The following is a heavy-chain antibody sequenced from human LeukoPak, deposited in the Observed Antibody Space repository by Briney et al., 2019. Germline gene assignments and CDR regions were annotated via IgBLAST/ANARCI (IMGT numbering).Heavy chain of an antibody. D-gene: IGHD3-10*01. J-gene: IGHJ4*02. Sequence: GGSLSLSCAASGFTFSSYAMSWVRQAPGKGLEWVSLINDSGGNTYYADSVKGRFTISRDNSKNTLFLQMSSLRAEDTAVYYCAKTSAGIRGGYFDYWGQGTLVTVSS. V-gene: IGHV3-23*01. CDR2: INDSGGNT. CDR3: AKTSAGIRGGYFDY. CDR1: GFTFSSYA.